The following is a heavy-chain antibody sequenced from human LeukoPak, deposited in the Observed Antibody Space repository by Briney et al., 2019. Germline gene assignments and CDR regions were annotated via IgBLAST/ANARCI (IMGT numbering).Heavy chain of an antibody. CDR2: IYYSGST. J-gene: IGHJ4*02. D-gene: IGHD1-1*01. V-gene: IGHV4-59*01. CDR3: ARLSPWKFDY. Sequence: SETLSLTCTVFGGPISSYYWSWIRQPPGKGLEWIGYIYYSGSTNYNPSLKSRVTISVDTSKNQFSLKLSSVTAADTAVYYCARLSPWKFDYWGQGTLVTVSS. CDR1: GGPISSYY.